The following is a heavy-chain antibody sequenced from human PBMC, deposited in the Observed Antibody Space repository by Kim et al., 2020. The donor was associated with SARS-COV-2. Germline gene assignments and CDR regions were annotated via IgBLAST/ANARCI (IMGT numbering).Heavy chain of an antibody. V-gene: IGHV3-43*01. CDR1: GFTFDDFT. Sequence: GGSLRLSCVVSGFTFDDFTMHWVRQAPGKHLEWVSLISWDGHKTYYTDSLRGRFTISRDNSGNTLYLEMHSLTTEDTAFYYCGKDEGRGFSYGYVDSWGQGTWVTVSS. D-gene: IGHD5-18*01. CDR3: GKDEGRGFSYGYVDS. J-gene: IGHJ4*02. CDR2: ISWDGHKT.